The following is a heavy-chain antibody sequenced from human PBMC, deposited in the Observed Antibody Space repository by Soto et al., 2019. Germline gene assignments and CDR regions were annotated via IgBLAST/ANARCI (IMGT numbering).Heavy chain of an antibody. Sequence: SDTLSLTSTGTGCSLSSVEYSLSWIRQPPGKGLEWIGYIYYSGSTYYNPSLKSRVTISVDTSKNQFSLKLSSVTAADTAVYYCARGQGYSRVWRQGNTVTVSS. CDR2: IYYSGST. V-gene: IGHV4-30-4*02. CDR3: ARGQGYSRV. CDR1: GCSLSSVEYS. D-gene: IGHD6-13*01. J-gene: IGHJ6*02.